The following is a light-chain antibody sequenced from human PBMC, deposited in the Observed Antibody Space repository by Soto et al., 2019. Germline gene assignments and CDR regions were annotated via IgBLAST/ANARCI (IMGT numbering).Light chain of an antibody. V-gene: IGKV3-20*01. CDR2: STS. CDR3: QQYATLPIT. J-gene: IGKJ5*01. Sequence: EVALTQSPGTLSLSPGDRVTLSCKASQPIAPNYLAWYQQRFGQAPRLLISSTSKRAAGIPDRFRGAGSGTDFTLSISGLESEDFGVYFCQQYATLPITFGQGTRL. CDR1: QPIAPNY.